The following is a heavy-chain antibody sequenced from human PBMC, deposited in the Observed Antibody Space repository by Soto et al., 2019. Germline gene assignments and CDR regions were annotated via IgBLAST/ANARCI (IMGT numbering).Heavy chain of an antibody. V-gene: IGHV3-74*01. CDR3: VRIRRGDGYTFGY. CDR1: GFSLSNYW. CDR2: INIDGSTT. D-gene: IGHD5-12*01. J-gene: IGHJ4*02. Sequence: EVQLVESGGVSVQPGGSLRLSCAASGFSLSNYWMHWVRQAPGKGLVWVSRINIDGSTTTYADSVKGRFTISRDNAKNTLYLQKNSLRDEDTAVDYCVRIRRGDGYTFGYWGQGTLVTVSS.